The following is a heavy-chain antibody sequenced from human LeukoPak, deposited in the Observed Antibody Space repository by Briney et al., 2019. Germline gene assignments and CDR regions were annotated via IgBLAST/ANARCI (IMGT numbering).Heavy chain of an antibody. J-gene: IGHJ4*02. V-gene: IGHV1-2*02. CDR1: GYTFTGHY. D-gene: IGHD5-12*01. CDR3: ASGYSGYGIDY. Sequence: ASVKVSCKASGYTFTGHYMHWVRQAPGQGLEWMGWINPDSGGTDYAQKFQGRVTMTRDTSISTAYLQWSSLKASDTAMYYCASGYSGYGIDYWGQGTLVTVSS. CDR2: INPDSGGT.